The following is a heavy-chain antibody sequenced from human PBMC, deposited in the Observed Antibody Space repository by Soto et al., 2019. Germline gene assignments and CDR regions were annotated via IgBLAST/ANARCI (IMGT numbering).Heavy chain of an antibody. D-gene: IGHD4-17*01. CDR1: GFTFSSYE. V-gene: IGHV3-48*03. CDR2: ISSSGSTI. Sequence: GGSLRLSCAASGFTFSSYEMNWVRQAPGKGLEWVSYISSSGSTIYYADSVKGRFTISRDNAKNSLYLQMNSLRAEDTAVYYCARDSAGTAVTNNWFDPWGQRTLVTVSS. CDR3: ARDSAGTAVTNNWFDP. J-gene: IGHJ5*02.